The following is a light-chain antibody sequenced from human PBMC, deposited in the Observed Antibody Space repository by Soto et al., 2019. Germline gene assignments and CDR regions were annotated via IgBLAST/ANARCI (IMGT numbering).Light chain of an antibody. CDR2: GAS. CDR1: QSVNIY. Sequence: EILMSQSPATLSVTPGERATLSCRASQSVNIYLAWYQQKPGQAPRLLIYGASTRATGIPARFSGSGSGTDFTLTISSLEPEDFAVYYCQQRSNWPLTFGGGTKVDI. V-gene: IGKV3-11*01. CDR3: QQRSNWPLT. J-gene: IGKJ4*01.